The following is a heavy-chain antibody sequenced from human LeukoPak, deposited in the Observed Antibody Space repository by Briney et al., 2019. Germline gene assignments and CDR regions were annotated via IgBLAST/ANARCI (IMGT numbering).Heavy chain of an antibody. Sequence: SGTLSLTCAVSGYSISSGYYWGWIRQPPGKGLEWIGSIYHSGSTYYNPSLKSRVTISVDTSKNQFSLKLSSVTAADTAVYYCARSIAAAGNDAFDIWGQGTMVTVSS. CDR2: IYHSGST. CDR3: ARSIAAAGNDAFDI. D-gene: IGHD6-13*01. CDR1: GYSISSGYY. J-gene: IGHJ3*02. V-gene: IGHV4-38-2*01.